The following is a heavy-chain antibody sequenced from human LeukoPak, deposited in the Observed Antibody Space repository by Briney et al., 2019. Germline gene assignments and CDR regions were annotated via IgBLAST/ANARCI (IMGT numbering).Heavy chain of an antibody. CDR1: GFIFSSFS. Sequence: PGGSLRLSCAAPGFIFSSFSRYWMNWVRQAPGKGLEWVSYISSSGSTIYYADSVKGRFTISRDNAKNSLYLLMNSLRAEDTAVYYCAREGGSRVVIYFDYWGQGTLVTVSS. CDR3: AREGGSRVVIYFDY. V-gene: IGHV3-48*04. D-gene: IGHD1-26*01. CDR2: ISSSGSTI. J-gene: IGHJ4*02.